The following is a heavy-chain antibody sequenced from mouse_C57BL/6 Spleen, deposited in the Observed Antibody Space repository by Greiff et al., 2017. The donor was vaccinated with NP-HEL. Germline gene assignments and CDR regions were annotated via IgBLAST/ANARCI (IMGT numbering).Heavy chain of an antibody. J-gene: IGHJ3*01. V-gene: IGHV1-64*01. CDR2: IHPNSGST. CDR3: ARGDYYGSIWFAY. Sequence: QVQLQQPGAELVKPGASVKLSCKASGYTFTSYWMHWVKQRPGQGLEWIGMIHPNSGSTNYNEKFKSKATLTVDKSSSTAYMQLSSLTSEDSAVYYCARGDYYGSIWFAYWGQGTLVTVSA. CDR1: GYTFTSYW. D-gene: IGHD1-1*01.